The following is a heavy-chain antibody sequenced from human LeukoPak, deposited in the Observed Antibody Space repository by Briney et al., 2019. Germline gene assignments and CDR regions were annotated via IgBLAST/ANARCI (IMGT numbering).Heavy chain of an antibody. J-gene: IGHJ4*02. Sequence: QPGRSLRLSCAASGFTFSNYGIHWVRQAPGKGLEWVAVIWYDGSNKYYADSVKGRFTISRDNSKNTLYLQMNSLRAEDTAVYYCAKDPRYYYDSSGYSYFDYWGQGTLVTVSS. D-gene: IGHD3-22*01. CDR3: AKDPRYYYDSSGYSYFDY. CDR2: IWYDGSNK. CDR1: GFTFSNYG. V-gene: IGHV3-33*06.